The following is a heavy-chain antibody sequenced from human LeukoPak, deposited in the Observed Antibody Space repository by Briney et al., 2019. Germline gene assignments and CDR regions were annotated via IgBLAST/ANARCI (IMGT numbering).Heavy chain of an antibody. CDR1: DGSLYEYY. Sequence: SETLSLTCSVYDGSLYEYYWSWFRQSPGKGLEWIGEVSHGGGTNYNWSLESRVTISVDKSKNQFSLMLTPVTAADTAIYYCAREMWVARSGFDIWAQGTVVTVSS. CDR2: VSHGGGT. CDR3: AREMWVARSGFDI. V-gene: IGHV4-34*01. J-gene: IGHJ3*02. D-gene: IGHD3-3*01.